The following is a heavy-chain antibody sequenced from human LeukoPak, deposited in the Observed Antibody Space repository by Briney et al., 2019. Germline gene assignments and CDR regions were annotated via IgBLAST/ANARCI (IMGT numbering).Heavy chain of an antibody. CDR2: INPSGGST. CDR1: GYTFTSYY. J-gene: IGHJ4*02. CDR3: ASSPRINYDILTGYYQGYYFDY. Sequence: ASVKVSCKASGYTFTSYYMHWVRQAPGQGLEWMGIINPSGGSTSYAQKFQGRVTMTRDTSTSTVYMELSSLRSEDTAVYYCASSPRINYDILTGYYQGYYFDYWGQGTLVTVSS. D-gene: IGHD3-9*01. V-gene: IGHV1-46*01.